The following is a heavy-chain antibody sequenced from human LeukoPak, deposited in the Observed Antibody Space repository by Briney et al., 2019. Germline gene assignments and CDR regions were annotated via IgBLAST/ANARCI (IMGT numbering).Heavy chain of an antibody. CDR3: ARDPGYVIYYFDY. V-gene: IGHV3-23*01. Sequence: PGGSLRLSCAASGFTFNTYAMYWVRQAPGKGLEWVSTISGNGRSTYYADSVRGRFTVSRDNSKNTLYLQMNSLRAEDTAIYYCARDPGYVIYYFDYWGQGALVTVSS. J-gene: IGHJ4*02. CDR1: GFTFNTYA. D-gene: IGHD5-12*01. CDR2: ISGNGRST.